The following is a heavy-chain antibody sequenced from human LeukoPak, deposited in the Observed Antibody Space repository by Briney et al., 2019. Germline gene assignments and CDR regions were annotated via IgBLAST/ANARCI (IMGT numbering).Heavy chain of an antibody. CDR1: GGSISSGSYY. D-gene: IGHD2-21*02. CDR3: ARDLAYCGGDCYHNWFDP. J-gene: IGHJ5*02. V-gene: IGHV4-61*02. CDR2: IYTSGST. Sequence: PSQTLSLTCTVSGGSISSGSYYWSWIRQPAGKGLEWIGRIYTSGSTNYNPSLKSRVTMSADTSKNQFSLKLSSVTAADTAVYYCARDLAYCGGDCYHNWFDPWGQGTLVTVSS.